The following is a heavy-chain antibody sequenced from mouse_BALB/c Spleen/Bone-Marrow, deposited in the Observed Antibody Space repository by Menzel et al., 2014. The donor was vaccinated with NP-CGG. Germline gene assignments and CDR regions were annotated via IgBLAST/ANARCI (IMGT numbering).Heavy chain of an antibody. Sequence: VQLQQSGAELVKPGASVKLSCTASGFNIKDTYMHWVKQRPEQGLEWIGRIDPANGNTKYDPEFQGRATITADTTSNPAYLQLNNLTSEGAAVYYCAREGPEDCYWGQGTTLTVSS. V-gene: IGHV14-3*02. CDR3: AREGPEDCY. CDR2: IDPANGNT. CDR1: GFNIKDTY. J-gene: IGHJ2*01.